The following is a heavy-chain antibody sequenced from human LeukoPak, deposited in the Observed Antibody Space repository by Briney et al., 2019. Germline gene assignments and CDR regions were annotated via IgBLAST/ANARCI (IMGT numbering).Heavy chain of an antibody. V-gene: IGHV3-33*01. CDR1: GFPFSSYG. D-gene: IGHD6-19*01. Sequence: GSLRLSFAASGFPFSSYGMHWVRPAPDKGLEWVAVIWYDGSNKYYADSVKGRFTISRDNSKNTLYLQMNSLRAEDTAVYYCARGDSSGWWSRYWGQGTLVTVSS. CDR3: ARGDSSGWWSRY. J-gene: IGHJ4*02. CDR2: IWYDGSNK.